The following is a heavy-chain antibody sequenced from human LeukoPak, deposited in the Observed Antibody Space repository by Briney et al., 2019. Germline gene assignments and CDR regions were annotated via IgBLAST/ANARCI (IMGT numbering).Heavy chain of an antibody. J-gene: IGHJ3*02. D-gene: IGHD6-13*01. CDR3: ARSKQSWIPYSSSWRDAFDI. CDR2: INPSGGST. V-gene: IGHV1-46*01. Sequence: ASVKVSCKASGYTFTGYYMHWVRQAPGQGLEWMGIINPSGGSTSYAQKFQGRVTMTRDMSTSTVYMELGSLRSEDTAVYYCARSKQSWIPYSSSWRDAFDIWGQGTMVTVSS. CDR1: GYTFTGYY.